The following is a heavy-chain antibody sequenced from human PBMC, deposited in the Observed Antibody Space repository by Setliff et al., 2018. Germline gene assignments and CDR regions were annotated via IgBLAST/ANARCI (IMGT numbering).Heavy chain of an antibody. D-gene: IGHD6-13*01. CDR3: AHRRAAAGAEG. J-gene: IGHJ4*02. V-gene: IGHV4-34*01. CDR2: IYHSGNT. Sequence: SETLSLTCAVYGGSFSTYYWIWIRQSPGKGLEWIGTIYHSGNTYYNPSLNSRLTISVDTSKNQFSLKLSSVTAADTAVYYCAHRRAAAGAEGWGQGTLVTVSS. CDR1: GGSFSTYY.